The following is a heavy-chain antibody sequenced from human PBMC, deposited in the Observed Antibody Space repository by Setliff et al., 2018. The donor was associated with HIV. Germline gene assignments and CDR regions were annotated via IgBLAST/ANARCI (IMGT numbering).Heavy chain of an antibody. Sequence: SETLSLTCTVSGGSISSSSYYWGWIRQPPGKGLEWIGSIYYSGSTYYNPSLKSRVTISVDTSKNQFSLKLSSVTAADTAVYYCARGSRGARASKIDSSGYYLVYWGQGTRVTVSS. CDR1: GGSISSSSYY. D-gene: IGHD3-22*01. CDR2: IYYSGST. J-gene: IGHJ4*02. V-gene: IGHV4-39*07. CDR3: ARGSRGARASKIDSSGYYLVY.